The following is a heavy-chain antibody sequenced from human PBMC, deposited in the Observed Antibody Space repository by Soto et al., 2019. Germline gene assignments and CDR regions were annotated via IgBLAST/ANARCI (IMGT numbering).Heavy chain of an antibody. Sequence: GGSLRLSCVASGFSFSGYGMNWVRQAPGQGLEWISYISSSSSNYQYADSVKGRFTISRDNAKNSVYLQMNSLTDEDTAVYYCATDFWCSGGSCYGVPMDVWGRGTTVTVSS. CDR2: ISSSSSNY. CDR1: GFSFSGYG. V-gene: IGHV3-48*02. D-gene: IGHD2-15*01. CDR3: ATDFWCSGGSCYGVPMDV. J-gene: IGHJ6*03.